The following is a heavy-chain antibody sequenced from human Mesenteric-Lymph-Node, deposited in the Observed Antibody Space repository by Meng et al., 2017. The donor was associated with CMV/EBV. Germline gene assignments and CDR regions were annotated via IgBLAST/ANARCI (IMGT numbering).Heavy chain of an antibody. CDR2: IRSKAYGGTT. D-gene: IGHD3-22*01. V-gene: IGHV3-49*04. CDR3: TRWGYYDSSGYYYDYYGMDV. Sequence: GESLKISCAASGFTFGDYPMSWVRQAPGKGLEWVGFIRSKAYGGTTEYAASVKGRFTISRDDSKSIAYLQMNSLKTEDTAVYYCTRWGYYDSSGYYYDYYGMDVWGQGTTVTVSS. J-gene: IGHJ6*02. CDR1: GFTFGDYP.